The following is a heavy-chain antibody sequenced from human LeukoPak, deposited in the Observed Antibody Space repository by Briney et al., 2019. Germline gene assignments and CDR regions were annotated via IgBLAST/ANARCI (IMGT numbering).Heavy chain of an antibody. CDR1: GFTFGDYA. V-gene: IGHV3-49*04. D-gene: IGHD5-24*01. CDR2: IRSKAYGGTT. CDR3: TRDGYNYGY. J-gene: IGHJ4*02. Sequence: GGSLRLSCTASGFTFGDYAMSWVRQAPGKGLEWVGFIRSKAYGGTTEYAASVKGRFTISRDDSKSIAYLQMNSLKTEDTAVYYCTRDGYNYGYWGQGTLVTVSS.